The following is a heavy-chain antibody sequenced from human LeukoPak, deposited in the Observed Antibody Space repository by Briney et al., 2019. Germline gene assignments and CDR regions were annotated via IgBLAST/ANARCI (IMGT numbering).Heavy chain of an antibody. CDR1: GGSISSYY. CDR3: PRGEMATIGDAFFI. J-gene: IGHJ3*02. V-gene: IGHV4-59*01. D-gene: IGHD5-24*01. CDR2: IYYSGST. Sequence: PSETLSLTCTVSGGSISSYYWSWIRQPPGKGLEWIGYIYYSGSTNYNPSLKSRVPISVDTSRNQFSLKLSSVTAAATAVYYCPRGEMATIGDAFFILGQGAIVTDSS.